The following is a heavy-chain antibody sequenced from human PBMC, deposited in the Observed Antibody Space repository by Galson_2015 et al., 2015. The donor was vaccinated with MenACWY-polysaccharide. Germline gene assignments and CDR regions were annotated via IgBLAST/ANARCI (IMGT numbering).Heavy chain of an antibody. CDR3: AVSKTTSGSFGGLDP. V-gene: IGHV4-31*03. Sequence: TLSLTCTVSGGSVSSGGYHWNWIRQHPGTGLEWIGWIYNSGFTNFNPSLKSRITISIDASKNQFSLTLSSVTAADTAVYYCAVSKTTSGSFGGLDPWGRGSLVTVSS. D-gene: IGHD3-10*01. CDR1: GGSVSSGGYH. CDR2: IYNSGFT. J-gene: IGHJ5*02.